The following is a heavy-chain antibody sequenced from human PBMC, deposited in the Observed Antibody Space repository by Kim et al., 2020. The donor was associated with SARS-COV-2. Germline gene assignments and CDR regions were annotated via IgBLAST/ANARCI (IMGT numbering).Heavy chain of an antibody. V-gene: IGHV4-59*01. CDR2: IYSSGST. J-gene: IGHJ4*02. Sequence: SETLSLPCTVSGGSISSNYWSWIRQPPGKGQEWIGNIYSSGSTNYNPSLKSRVTISVDTSKNQFSLKLSSVTAADTAVYYCAIEGDSSGYWGYWGQRTLATVSS. CDR1: GGSISSNY. D-gene: IGHD3-22*01. CDR3: AIEGDSSGYWGY.